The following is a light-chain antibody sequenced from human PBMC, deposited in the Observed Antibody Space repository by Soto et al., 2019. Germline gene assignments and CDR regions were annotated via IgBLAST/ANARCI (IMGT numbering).Light chain of an antibody. Sequence: EIVMTQSPATLSVSPGERATLSCRASQSVSSNLAWYQQKPGQAPSLLIYGASTRATGTPARFSGSGSGTEFTLTITSLQSEDFALYYCQQYNDWPITFGQGTRLEIK. CDR3: QQYNDWPIT. J-gene: IGKJ5*01. CDR2: GAS. V-gene: IGKV3-15*01. CDR1: QSVSSN.